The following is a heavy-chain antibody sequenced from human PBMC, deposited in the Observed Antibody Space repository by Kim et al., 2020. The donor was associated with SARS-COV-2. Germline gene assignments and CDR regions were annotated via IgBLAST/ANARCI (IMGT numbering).Heavy chain of an antibody. CDR3: ARGGPGGNNWFDP. Sequence: NPSLKGRVTISVDKSKNQFPLKLSSVTAADTAVYYWARGGPGGNNWFDPWGQGTLVTVSS. D-gene: IGHD3-16*01. J-gene: IGHJ5*02. V-gene: IGHV4-39*06.